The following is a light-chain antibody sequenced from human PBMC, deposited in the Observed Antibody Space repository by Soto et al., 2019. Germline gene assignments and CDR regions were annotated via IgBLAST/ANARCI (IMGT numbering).Light chain of an antibody. CDR2: RNN. J-gene: IGLJ2*01. Sequence: QSALTQPPSASGTPGQRVTISCSGSSSNIGSNYVYWYQQLPGTAPKLLIYRNNQRPSGVPDRFSGSKSGTSASLAISGIRSEDEDDYYCAAWDDSLSGPVFGGGTKLTVL. V-gene: IGLV1-47*01. CDR1: SSNIGSNY. CDR3: AAWDDSLSGPV.